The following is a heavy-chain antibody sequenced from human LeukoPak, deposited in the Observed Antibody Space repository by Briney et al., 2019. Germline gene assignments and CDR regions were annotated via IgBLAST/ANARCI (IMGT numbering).Heavy chain of an antibody. V-gene: IGHV3-21*01. J-gene: IGHJ4*02. D-gene: IGHD1-26*01. CDR2: ISSSSYI. CDR3: AREAGATGLPTDFDY. CDR1: GFTFSSYS. Sequence: TGGSLRLSCAASGFTFSSYSMNWVRQAPGKGLEWVSSISSSSYIYYADSVKGRFTISRDSSKNTLYLQMNSLRAEDTAVYYCAREAGATGLPTDFDYWGQGTLVTVSS.